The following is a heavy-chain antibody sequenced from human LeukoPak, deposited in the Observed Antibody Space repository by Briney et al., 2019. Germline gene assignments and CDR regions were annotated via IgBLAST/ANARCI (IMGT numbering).Heavy chain of an antibody. Sequence: SETLSLTCAVYGGSFSGYNWSWIRQPPGKGLEWIGEINHSGSTNYNPSLKSRVTISVDTSKNQFSLKLSSVTAADTAVYYCARLRDFWSGYYTSHYYFDYWGQGTLVTVSS. CDR3: ARLRDFWSGYYTSHYYFDY. J-gene: IGHJ4*02. CDR1: GGSFSGYN. CDR2: INHSGST. D-gene: IGHD3-3*01. V-gene: IGHV4-34*01.